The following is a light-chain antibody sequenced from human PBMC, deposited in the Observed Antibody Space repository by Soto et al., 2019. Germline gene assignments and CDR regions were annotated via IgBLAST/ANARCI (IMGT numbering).Light chain of an antibody. CDR1: QSVSNNY. J-gene: IGKJ5*01. CDR2: GAS. V-gene: IGKV3-20*01. Sequence: EIVLGEALVTIYLSTGERATLSCWASQSVSNNYLAWYQQKPGQAPRLLIYGASNRATGIPDRFSGSGSGTDFTLIISRMEPEAFVVYCCHQHGGSPISFGHATRLEI. CDR3: HQHGGSPIS.